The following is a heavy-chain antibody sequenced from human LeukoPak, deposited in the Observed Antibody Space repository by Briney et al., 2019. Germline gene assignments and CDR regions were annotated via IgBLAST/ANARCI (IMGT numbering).Heavy chain of an antibody. Sequence: SETLSLTCTVSGGSISSYYWSWIRQPPGKGLEWIGYIYYSVSTKYNPSLKSRVTISVDTSKNQFSLKLSSVTAADTAVYYCARGGYYDILTGYYRRDEFDYWGQGTLVTVSS. CDR1: GGSISSYY. J-gene: IGHJ4*02. V-gene: IGHV4-59*12. CDR3: ARGGYYDILTGYYRRDEFDY. D-gene: IGHD3-9*01. CDR2: IYYSVST.